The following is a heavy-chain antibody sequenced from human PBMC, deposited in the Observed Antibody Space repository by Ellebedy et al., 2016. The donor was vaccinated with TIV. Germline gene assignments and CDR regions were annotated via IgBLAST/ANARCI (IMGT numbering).Heavy chain of an antibody. J-gene: IGHJ4*02. CDR1: GFTFGDYA. V-gene: IGHV3-23*01. CDR3: AKFKFDPIAVAGTWFFDY. CDR2: ISGSGGST. Sequence: GESLKISCTASGFTFGDYAMSWFRQAPGKGLEWVSAISGSGGSTYYADSVKGRFTISRDNSKNTLYLQMNSLRAEDTAVYYCAKFKFDPIAVAGTWFFDYWGQGTLVTVSS. D-gene: IGHD6-19*01.